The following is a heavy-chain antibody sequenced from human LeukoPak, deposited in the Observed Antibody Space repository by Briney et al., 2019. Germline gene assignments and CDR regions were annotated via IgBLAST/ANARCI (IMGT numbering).Heavy chain of an antibody. V-gene: IGHV4-34*01. CDR1: GGSFSGYY. Sequence: SETLSLTCAVYGGSFSGYYWSWIRQPPGKGLEWIGEVNHSGSTNYNPSLKSRVTISVDTSKNQFSLKQSSVTAADTAVYYCARAYSSGLIDYWGQGTLVTVSS. D-gene: IGHD6-19*01. CDR2: VNHSGST. CDR3: ARAYSSGLIDY. J-gene: IGHJ4*02.